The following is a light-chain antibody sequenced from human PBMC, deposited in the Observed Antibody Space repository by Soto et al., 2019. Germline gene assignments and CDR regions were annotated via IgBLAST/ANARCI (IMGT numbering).Light chain of an antibody. CDR2: AAS. CDR3: QQSYSTHSIT. CDR1: QSISSY. V-gene: IGKV1-39*01. Sequence: DIQMTQSPSSLSASVGDRVTITCRASQSISSYLNWYQQKPGKAPKLLIYAASSLQSGVPSRFSGSGSGTDFPLTISSLQPEDFATYYCQQSYSTHSITFGQGTRLEIK. J-gene: IGKJ5*01.